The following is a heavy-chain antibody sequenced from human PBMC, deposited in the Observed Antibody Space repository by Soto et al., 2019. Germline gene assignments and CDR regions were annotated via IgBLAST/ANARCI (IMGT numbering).Heavy chain of an antibody. D-gene: IGHD6-25*01. CDR3: ARESGGYDSSTRSGLDV. V-gene: IGHV4-31*03. J-gene: IGHJ6*02. Sequence: SETLSLTCSVSGGSISSVGHYWTWIRQQPGKGLEWIGYIYYSGSTDYNPSLKSRVTISVDRSKNQFSLNLSSVTAADTAIYYCARESGGYDSSTRSGLDVCGQGPTVTVSS. CDR2: IYYSGST. CDR1: GGSISSVGHY.